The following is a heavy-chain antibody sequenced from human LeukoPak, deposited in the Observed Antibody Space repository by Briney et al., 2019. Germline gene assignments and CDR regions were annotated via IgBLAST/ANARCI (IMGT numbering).Heavy chain of an antibody. J-gene: IGHJ4*02. CDR2: IRGSGGST. CDR1: GFTFSSHA. D-gene: IGHD3-22*01. V-gene: IGHV3-23*01. Sequence: GGSLRLSCAASGFTFSSHAMSWVRQAPGAGREWVSAIRGSGGSTYYADSVKGRFTISRDNSKNPLYVQTDSLSAEGPAECRCAKDHRPNYYDSSYFDYWGQGTLVTASS. CDR3: AKDHRPNYYDSSYFDY.